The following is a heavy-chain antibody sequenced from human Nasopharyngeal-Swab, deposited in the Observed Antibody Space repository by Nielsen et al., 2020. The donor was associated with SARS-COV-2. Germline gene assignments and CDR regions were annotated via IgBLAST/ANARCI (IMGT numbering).Heavy chain of an antibody. CDR3: AREGSTSPWNGYYYGMDV. CDR2: IYYSGST. CDR1: GGSVSSGSDY. D-gene: IGHD2-2*01. V-gene: IGHV4-61*01. J-gene: IGHJ6*02. Sequence: SETLSLTCTVSGGSVSSGSDYWSWIRQPPGKGLEWIGYIYYSGSTNYNPSLKSRVTISVDTSKNQFSLKLSSVTAADTAVYYCAREGSTSPWNGYYYGMDVWGQGTTVTVSS.